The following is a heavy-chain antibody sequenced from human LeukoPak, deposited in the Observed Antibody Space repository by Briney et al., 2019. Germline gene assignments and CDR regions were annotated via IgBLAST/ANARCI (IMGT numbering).Heavy chain of an antibody. CDR2: IIPIFGTA. CDR3: ARGGPGRDSAEYFQH. CDR1: GGTFSSYA. V-gene: IGHV1-69*13. D-gene: IGHD1-14*01. Sequence: GASVKVSCKASGGTFSSYAISWVRQAPGQGLEWMGGIIPIFGTANYAQKFQGRVTITADESTSTAYMELRSLRSDDTAVYYCARGGPGRDSAEYFQHWGQGTLVTVSS. J-gene: IGHJ1*01.